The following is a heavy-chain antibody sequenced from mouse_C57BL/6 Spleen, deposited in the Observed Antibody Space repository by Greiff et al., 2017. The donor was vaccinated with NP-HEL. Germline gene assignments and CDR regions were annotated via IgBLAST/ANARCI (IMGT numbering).Heavy chain of an antibody. CDR3: ASYGNYRDYYAMDY. D-gene: IGHD2-1*01. CDR2: ISSGSSTI. V-gene: IGHV5-17*01. J-gene: IGHJ4*01. Sequence: EVQRVESGGGLVKPGGSLKLSCAASGFTFSDYGMHWVRQAPEKGLEWVAYISSGSSTIYYADTVKGRFTISRDNAKNTLFLQMTSLRSEDTAMYYCASYGNYRDYYAMDYWGQGTSVTVSS. CDR1: GFTFSDYG.